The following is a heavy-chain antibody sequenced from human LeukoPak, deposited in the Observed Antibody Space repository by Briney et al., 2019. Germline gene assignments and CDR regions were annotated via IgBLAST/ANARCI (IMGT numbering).Heavy chain of an antibody. CDR2: INTSGNT. V-gene: IGHV4-4*07. D-gene: IGHD1-26*01. CDR1: GGSISGDY. CDR3: ARGWGYMDV. Sequence: SETLSLTXTVSGGSISGDYWSWIRQAAGKGLEWIGRINTSGNTNYNPSLKSRVTMSVDTSKNQFSLKLSSVTAADTAVYYCARGWGYMDVWGRGTTVTVSS. J-gene: IGHJ6*03.